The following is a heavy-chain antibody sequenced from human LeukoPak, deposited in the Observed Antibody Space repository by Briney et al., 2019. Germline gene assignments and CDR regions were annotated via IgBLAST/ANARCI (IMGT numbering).Heavy chain of an antibody. CDR3: ARLPVGATPDY. CDR1: GFTFTSYG. D-gene: IGHD1-26*01. CDR2: ISAYNGNT. V-gene: IGHV1-18*01. J-gene: IGHJ4*02. Sequence: GASVKVSRKASGFTFTSYGISWARQAPGQGLEWLGWISAYNGNTNYARKLQGRVTMTTDTSTSTAYMELRSLRSDDTAVYYCARLPVGATPDYWGQGTLVTVSS.